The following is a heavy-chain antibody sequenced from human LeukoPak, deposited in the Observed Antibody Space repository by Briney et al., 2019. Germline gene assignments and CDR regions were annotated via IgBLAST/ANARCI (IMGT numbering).Heavy chain of an antibody. CDR2: IWYDGSNK. CDR3: ARPSGSYWYFDL. J-gene: IGHJ2*01. V-gene: IGHV3-33*01. D-gene: IGHD1-26*01. CDR1: AFTFSSYD. Sequence: GGSLRLSCAASAFTFSSYDMHWVRQAPGKGLEWVAVIWYDGSNKYYADSVKGRFTISRDNSKNTLYLQMNSLRSEDTAVYYCARPSGSYWYFDLWGRGTLVTVSS.